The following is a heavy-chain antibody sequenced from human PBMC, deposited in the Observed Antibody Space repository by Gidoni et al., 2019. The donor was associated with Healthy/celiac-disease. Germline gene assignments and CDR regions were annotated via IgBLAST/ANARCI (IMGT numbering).Heavy chain of an antibody. V-gene: IGHV4-59*01. CDR3: ASASAYLDAFDI. CDR2: IYYSGST. J-gene: IGHJ3*02. Sequence: QVQLQESGPGLVKPSETLSPTCTVPGRSISSYYWSWIRQPPGKGLEWIGYIYYSGSTNYNPSLKSRVTISVDTSKNQFSLKLSSVTAADTAVYYCASASAYLDAFDIWGQGTMVTVSS. CDR1: GRSISSYY.